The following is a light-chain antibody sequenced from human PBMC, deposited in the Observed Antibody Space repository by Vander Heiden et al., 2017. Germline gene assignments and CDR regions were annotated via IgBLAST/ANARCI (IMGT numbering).Light chain of an antibody. Sequence: DIQMTQSPSSLSASVRDRVTITCRASPCIDNFLNWYQQKPGKAPKLLIYAASKLESWAPSRFSGSGSGTHFSLTISSLQPEDSATYFCQQSYSSPRITFGLGTRLEIE. CDR2: AAS. V-gene: IGKV1-39*01. CDR3: QQSYSSPRIT. CDR1: PCIDNF. J-gene: IGKJ5*01.